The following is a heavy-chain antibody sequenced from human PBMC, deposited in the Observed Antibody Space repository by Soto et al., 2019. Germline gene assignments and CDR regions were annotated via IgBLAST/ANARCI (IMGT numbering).Heavy chain of an antibody. CDR2: ISAYNGNT. J-gene: IGHJ4*02. CDR3: ARDQRYDFWSGYCL. V-gene: IGHV1-18*01. Sequence: ASVKVSCKASGYTFTSYGISWVRQAPGQGLEWMGWISAYNGNTNYAQKLQGRVTMTTDTSTSTAYMELRSLRSDDTAVYYCARDQRYDFWSGYCLWGQGTLVTVSS. D-gene: IGHD3-3*01. CDR1: GYTFTSYG.